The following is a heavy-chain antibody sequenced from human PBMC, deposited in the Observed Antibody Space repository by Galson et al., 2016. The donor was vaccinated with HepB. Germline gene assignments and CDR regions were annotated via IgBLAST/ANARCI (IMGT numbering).Heavy chain of an antibody. Sequence: LRLSCAASGFTVGNNYMSWVRQAPGKGLEWISNIYSTGSTQYANSVKGRFTISRDSSKNTLYLQMNSLRAEDTAVYYCARHSGSYSIQGDYWGQGTLVTVSS. CDR1: GFTVGNNY. V-gene: IGHV3-66*04. CDR2: IYSTGST. D-gene: IGHD1-26*01. CDR3: ARHSGSYSIQGDY. J-gene: IGHJ4*02.